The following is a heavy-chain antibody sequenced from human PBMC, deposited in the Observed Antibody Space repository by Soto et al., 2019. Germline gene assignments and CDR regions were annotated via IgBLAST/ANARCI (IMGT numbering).Heavy chain of an antibody. CDR1: SGTFSSSS. CDR2: IIPIFGTA. V-gene: IGHV1-69*01. Sequence: QVQLVQSVAEVKKPGSSVKVACKASSGTFSSSSINWVLQAPGDGLEWLGEIIPIFGTANYAQKFQSRVTRTAVESPGTAYIELSSLRSEDTGVYYCARDGGRHTGGVDHCGPGNLVTVPS. CDR3: ARDGGRHTGGVDH. J-gene: IGHJ4*02. D-gene: IGHD1-26*01.